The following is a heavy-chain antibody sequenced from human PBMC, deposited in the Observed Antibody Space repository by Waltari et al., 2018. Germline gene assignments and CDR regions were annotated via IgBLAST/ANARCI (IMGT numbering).Heavy chain of an antibody. D-gene: IGHD1-26*01. J-gene: IGHJ4*02. V-gene: IGHV4-34*01. CDR1: GGSFSGYY. Sequence: QVQLQQWGAGLLKPSETLSLTCAVYGGSFSGYYWSWIRQPPGKGLEWIGEINHSGSTNYNPSLKSRVTISVDTSKNQFSLKLSSVTAADTAVYYCARGVGGGSYYLGKGLRYWGQGTLVTVSS. CDR2: INHSGST. CDR3: ARGVGGGSYYLGKGLRY.